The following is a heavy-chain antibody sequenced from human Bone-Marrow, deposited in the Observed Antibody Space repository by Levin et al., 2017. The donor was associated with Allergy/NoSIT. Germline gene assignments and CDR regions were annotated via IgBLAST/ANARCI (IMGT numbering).Heavy chain of an antibody. J-gene: IGHJ5*02. CDR2: MYYSGSS. CDR1: GVSISGSDYY. V-gene: IGHV4-39*01. D-gene: IGHD4-17*01. CDR3: TRRPVAVTSNWFDP. Sequence: SETLSLTCTVSGVSISGSDYYWGWIRQSPGKGLEWIGNMYYSGSSYYNPSLKSRVRISVDTSKNQFSLDLNSVTVADTAVYYCTRRPVAVTSNWFDPWGQGTLVTVSS.